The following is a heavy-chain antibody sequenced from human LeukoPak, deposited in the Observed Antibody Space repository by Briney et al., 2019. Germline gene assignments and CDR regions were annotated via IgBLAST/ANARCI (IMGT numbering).Heavy chain of an antibody. D-gene: IGHD6-13*01. CDR1: GFTFSSYS. CDR2: ISYDGINK. V-gene: IGHV3-30*18. Sequence: PGGSLRLSCAASGFTFSSYSMNWVRQAPGKGLEWVALISYDGINKYYGDSVKGRFTISRDNSKNTLYLQMNSLRAEDSAVYYCAKTGSSWSTFDHWGQGTLVTVSS. CDR3: AKTGSSWSTFDH. J-gene: IGHJ4*02.